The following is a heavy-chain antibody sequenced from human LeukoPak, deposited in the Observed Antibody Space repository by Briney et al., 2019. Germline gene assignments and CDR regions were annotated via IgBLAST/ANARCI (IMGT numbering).Heavy chain of an antibody. D-gene: IGHD5-18*01. Sequence: SETLSLTCAVSGGSISSGGYYWGWIRQPPGKGLEWIGSISYSGSTYYNPSLRSRVTISVDTSKNQFSLKLRSVIAADTAVYCCATLGKQLWLLHRFDFWGQGTLVTVSS. V-gene: IGHV4-39*01. J-gene: IGHJ4*02. CDR3: ATLGKQLWLLHRFDF. CDR2: ISYSGST. CDR1: GGSISSGGYY.